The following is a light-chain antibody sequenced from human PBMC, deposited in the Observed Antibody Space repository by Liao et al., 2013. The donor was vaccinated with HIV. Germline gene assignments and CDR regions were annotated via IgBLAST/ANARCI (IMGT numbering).Light chain of an antibody. CDR1: NIGSKS. CDR3: QVWDNNHDHLGVV. V-gene: IGLV3-21*01. J-gene: IGLJ2*01. Sequence: SYELTQPPSVSVAPGKTARITCGGNNIGSKSVHWYQQKPGQAPVLVIYYDKDRPSVIPERFSGSNSGNTATLSISRVEAGDEADYYCQVWDNNHDHLGVVFGGGTRLTVL. CDR2: YDK.